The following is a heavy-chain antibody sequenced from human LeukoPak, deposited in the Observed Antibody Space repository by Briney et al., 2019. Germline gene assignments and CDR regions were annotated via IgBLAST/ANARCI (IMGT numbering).Heavy chain of an antibody. CDR3: AGGRGSRYDAFDI. CDR2: IKQDGSEK. D-gene: IGHD3-9*01. J-gene: IGHJ3*02. V-gene: IGHV3-7*01. CDR1: GFTFSTYW. Sequence: GGSLRLPCGASGFTFSTYWMSWVRQAPGKGLERVANIKQDGSEKYYVDSVKGRFTISRDNAKNSLYVQMNSLRAEDTAVYYCAGGRGSRYDAFDIWGQGTMVTVSS.